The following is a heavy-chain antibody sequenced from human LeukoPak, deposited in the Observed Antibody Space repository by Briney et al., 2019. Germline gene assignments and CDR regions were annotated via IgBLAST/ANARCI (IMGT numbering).Heavy chain of an antibody. V-gene: IGHV4-34*01. Sequence: PSETLSLTCAVYGGSFSGYYWSWIRQPPGKGLEWIGEINHSGSTNHNPSLKSRVTVSVDTSKNQFSLKLSSVTAADTAVYYCARGDRNYDIHRYYYYGMDVWGQGTTVTVSS. J-gene: IGHJ6*02. CDR2: INHSGST. CDR3: ARGDRNYDIHRYYYYGMDV. CDR1: GGSFSGYY. D-gene: IGHD3-9*01.